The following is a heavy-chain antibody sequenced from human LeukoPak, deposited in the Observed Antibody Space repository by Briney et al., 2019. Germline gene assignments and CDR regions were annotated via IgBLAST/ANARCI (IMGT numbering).Heavy chain of an antibody. CDR1: GFTFSTYS. V-gene: IGHV3-21*01. CDR2: ISSSSTYI. D-gene: IGHD6-19*01. J-gene: IGHJ5*02. CDR3: ARKYTSGWEELNWFDP. Sequence: GGSLRLSCAASGFTFSTYSMNWVRQAPGKGLEWVSSISSSSTYIYYADAVKGRFTISRDNAKNSLYLQMNSLRAEDTAVYYCARKYTSGWEELNWFDPWGQGTLVTVSS.